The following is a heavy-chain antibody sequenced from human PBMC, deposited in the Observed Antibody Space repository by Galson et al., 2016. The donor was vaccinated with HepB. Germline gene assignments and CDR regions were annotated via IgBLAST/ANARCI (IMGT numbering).Heavy chain of an antibody. V-gene: IGHV3-21*01. CDR1: GFTFSSYS. Sequence: SLRLSCAASGFTFSSYSMNWVRQAPGKGLEWVSSISSRSNYIYYADSVKGRFTISRDNAKNSLYLQMNSLRAEDTALYYCARDGGLGGSYYGRDFDIWGQGTMVTVSS. D-gene: IGHD1-26*01. J-gene: IGHJ3*02. CDR2: ISSRSNYI. CDR3: ARDGGLGGSYYGRDFDI.